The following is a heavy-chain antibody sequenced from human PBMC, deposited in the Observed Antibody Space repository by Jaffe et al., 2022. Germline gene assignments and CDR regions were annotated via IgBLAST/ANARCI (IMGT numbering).Heavy chain of an antibody. CDR2: ISGSGGST. D-gene: IGHD4-17*01. CDR1: GFTFSSYA. Sequence: EVQLLESGGGLVQPGGSLRLSCAASGFTFSSYAMSWVRQAPGKGLEWVSAISGSGGSTYYADSVKGRFTISRDNSKNTLYLQMNSLRAEDTAVYYCAKDHLPYGVAGADAFDIWGQGTMVTVSS. V-gene: IGHV3-23*01. J-gene: IGHJ3*02. CDR3: AKDHLPYGVAGADAFDI.